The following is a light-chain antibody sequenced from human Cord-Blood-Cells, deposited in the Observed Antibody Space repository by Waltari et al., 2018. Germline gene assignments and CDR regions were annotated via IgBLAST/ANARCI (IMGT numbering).Light chain of an antibody. CDR1: QSISSW. CDR3: QQYNSYSLT. CDR2: KAS. V-gene: IGKV1-5*03. J-gene: IGKJ4*01. Sequence: DIQMTQSPSTPYASVGDTVTITCRASQSISSWLAWYQQKPGKAPKLLIYKASSLESGVPSRFSGSGSGTEFTLTISSLQPDDFATYYCQQYNSYSLTFGGGTKVEIK.